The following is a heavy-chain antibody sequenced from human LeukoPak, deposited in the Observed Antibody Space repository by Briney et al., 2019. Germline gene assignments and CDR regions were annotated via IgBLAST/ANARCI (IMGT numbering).Heavy chain of an antibody. D-gene: IGHD1-7*01. CDR1: GYTFTNYY. J-gene: IGHJ6*03. Sequence: ASVKVSCKASGYTFTNYYIHWVRQAPGQGLEWVGLINPNGGSTGYAQRFQGRVTVTTDTSTSTVYMELNSLGSEDTAVYYCARAVKSRTTGVGYYYYMDVWGKGTTVTVSS. CDR2: INPNGGST. V-gene: IGHV1-46*01. CDR3: ARAVKSRTTGVGYYYYMDV.